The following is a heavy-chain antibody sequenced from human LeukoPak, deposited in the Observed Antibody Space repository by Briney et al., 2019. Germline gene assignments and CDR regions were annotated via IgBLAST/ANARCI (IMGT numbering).Heavy chain of an antibody. D-gene: IGHD2-8*01. Sequence: PSETLSLTCTVSGGSISSSSYYWGWIRQPPGKGLEWIGNIYYSGSTNYNPSLKSRVTISVDTSKNQFSLKLSSVTAADTAVYYCARGGTNEGVDYWGQGTLVTVSS. J-gene: IGHJ4*02. V-gene: IGHV4-39*07. CDR3: ARGGTNEGVDY. CDR2: IYYSGST. CDR1: GGSISSSSYY.